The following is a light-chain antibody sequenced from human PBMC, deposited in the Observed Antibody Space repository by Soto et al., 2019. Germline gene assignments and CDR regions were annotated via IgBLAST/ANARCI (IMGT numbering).Light chain of an antibody. CDR1: QTVSSNF. CDR2: GAS. V-gene: IGKV3-20*01. Sequence: IVFTQSPGTLSLNPGERATLSCRAIQTVSSNFLAWYQEKPGQGPRLLIYGASTRATGIPDRFSGSGSGTDFTLTISRLDPEDFAVYYCRPYGRSQEFAVGGRTKADI. CDR3: RPYGRSQEFA. J-gene: IGKJ4*01.